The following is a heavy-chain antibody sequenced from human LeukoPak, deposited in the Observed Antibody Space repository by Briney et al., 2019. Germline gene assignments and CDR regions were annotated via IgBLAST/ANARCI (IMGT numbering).Heavy chain of an antibody. V-gene: IGHV3-11*01. CDR2: ISSSGSTI. CDR1: GFTFSDYY. Sequence: PGGSLRLSCAASGFTFSDYYMSWIRRAPGKGLEWVSYISSSGSTIYYADSVKGRSTISRDNAKNSLYLQMNSLRAEDTAVYYCARSGGYYDILTGYYSPYYYYYMDVWGKGTTVTVSS. J-gene: IGHJ6*03. D-gene: IGHD3-9*01. CDR3: ARSGGYYDILTGYYSPYYYYYMDV.